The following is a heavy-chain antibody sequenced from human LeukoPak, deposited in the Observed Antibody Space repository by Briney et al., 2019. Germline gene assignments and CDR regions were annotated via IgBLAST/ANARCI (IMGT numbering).Heavy chain of an antibody. D-gene: IGHD3-3*01. V-gene: IGHV3-23*01. J-gene: IGHJ4*02. CDR3: AKDNALSGLGVVYPITYFDY. CDR2: ISGSGGST. CDR1: GFTFSSYA. Sequence: GGSLRLSCAASGFTFSSYAMSWVRQAPGKGLEWVSAISGSGGSTYYADSVKGRFTISRDNSKNTLYLQMNSLRAEDTAVYYCAKDNALSGLGVVYPITYFDYWGQGTLVTVSS.